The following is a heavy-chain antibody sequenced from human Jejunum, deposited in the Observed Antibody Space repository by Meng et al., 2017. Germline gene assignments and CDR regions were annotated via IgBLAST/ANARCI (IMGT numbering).Heavy chain of an antibody. CDR3: ARAIRERYFDS. CDR2: VWPSGAT. Sequence: VQRQEPVPGLVKPSGTLSLTCTVSGVSTTAPFYWTWIRQAPGKGLEWIGEVWPSGATYYNPSLSSRITISIDTSNNQFSLEVAFLTAADTAVYYCARAIRERYFDSWGQGTLVTVSS. D-gene: IGHD1-14*01. J-gene: IGHJ4*02. CDR1: GVSTTAPFY. V-gene: IGHV4-4*02.